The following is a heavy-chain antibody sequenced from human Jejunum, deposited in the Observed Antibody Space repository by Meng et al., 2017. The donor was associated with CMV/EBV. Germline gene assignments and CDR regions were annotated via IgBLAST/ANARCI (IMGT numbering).Heavy chain of an antibody. D-gene: IGHD3/OR15-3a*01. CDR1: EYNFADFW. J-gene: IGHJ3*02. V-gene: IGHV5-51*01. CDR3: ATQTGLGNDAFDI. CDR2: FCPGGSDA. Sequence: GSEYNFADFWIGWVGQMPGGGLEWVGVFCPGGSDARYNPTFQGQVTMSADKSISTVYLQWSSLRASDTGIYYCATQTGLGNDAFDIWGQGTMVTVSS.